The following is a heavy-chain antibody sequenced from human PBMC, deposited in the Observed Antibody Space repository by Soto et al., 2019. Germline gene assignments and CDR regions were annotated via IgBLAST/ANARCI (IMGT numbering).Heavy chain of an antibody. CDR3: ARGGQDFWSGPFDY. CDR2: IDTSGGT. D-gene: IGHD3-3*01. J-gene: IGHJ4*02. CDR1: GGSISTYY. Sequence: SLTCTVSGGSISTYYCNWIRQPAGKGLEWIGRIDTSGGTNYNPSLKSRVTMSVDTSKQEFSLKLSSVTAADTALYYCARGGQDFWSGPFDYWGRGALVTVSS. V-gene: IGHV4-4*07.